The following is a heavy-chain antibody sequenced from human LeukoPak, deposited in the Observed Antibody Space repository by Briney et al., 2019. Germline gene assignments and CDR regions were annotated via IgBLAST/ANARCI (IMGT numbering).Heavy chain of an antibody. CDR3: AREPDRGPNSNYYYGMDV. CDR1: GGTFSSYA. CDR2: IIPIFGTA. J-gene: IGHJ6*04. V-gene: IGHV1-69*13. D-gene: IGHD4-23*01. Sequence: WASVKVSCKASGGTFSSYAISWVRQAPGQGLEWMGGIIPIFGTANYAQKFQGRVTITADESTSTAYMELSSLRSEDTAVYYCAREPDRGPNSNYYYGMDVWGKGTTVTVSS.